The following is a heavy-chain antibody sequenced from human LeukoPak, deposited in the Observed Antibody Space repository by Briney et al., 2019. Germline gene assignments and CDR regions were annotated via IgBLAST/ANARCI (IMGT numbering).Heavy chain of an antibody. D-gene: IGHD3-3*01. Sequence: SETLSLTCTVSGGSIRSSYYYWGWIRQPPGKGLEWIVSIYDSGSTYYNPSLKSRLTISVDTSNNQFSLKLSSVTAADTAVYYCARGRKGVLRFLEWLLNYYFDYWGQGTLVTVSS. CDR3: ARGRKGVLRFLEWLLNYYFDY. V-gene: IGHV4-39*07. CDR2: IYDSGST. J-gene: IGHJ4*02. CDR1: GGSIRSSYYY.